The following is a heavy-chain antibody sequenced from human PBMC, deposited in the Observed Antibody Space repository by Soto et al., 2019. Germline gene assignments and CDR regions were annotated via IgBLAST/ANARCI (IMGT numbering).Heavy chain of an antibody. CDR1: GFTFSGYW. V-gene: IGHV3-74*01. Sequence: EAQLVESGGGLVQPGGSLRLSCAASGFTFSGYWMHWVRQAPERGLVWVSRINGDGTTTHYADSVKGRFTISRDNAKNTLYLQLYSLRAEDTAVYSCVRSREGYNLVADYWGQGTLVTVSS. J-gene: IGHJ4*02. CDR2: INGDGTTT. CDR3: VRSREGYNLVADY. D-gene: IGHD5-12*01.